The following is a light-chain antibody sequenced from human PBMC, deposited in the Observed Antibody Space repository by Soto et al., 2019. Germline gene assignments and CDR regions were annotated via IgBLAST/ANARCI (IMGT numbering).Light chain of an antibody. CDR2: AAS. CDR1: QSISTW. CDR3: QQYNTYSWT. V-gene: IGKV1-5*01. Sequence: DIQMTQSPSTLSAYVGDRVTITCRAGQSISTWLAWYQQKPGQAPKLLISAASNLESGVPSRFSGSGSGTEFTLTISALQPDDLATYYCQQYNTYSWTCGQRTKV. J-gene: IGKJ1*01.